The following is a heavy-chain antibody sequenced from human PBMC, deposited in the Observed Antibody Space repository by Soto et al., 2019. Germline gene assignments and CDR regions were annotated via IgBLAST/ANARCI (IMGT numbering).Heavy chain of an antibody. J-gene: IGHJ4*02. CDR3: ARVAPQSSHFDY. CDR1: GYIFTTYG. CDR2: ISPYNGNT. D-gene: IGHD3-16*02. Sequence: QVQLVQSGAEVKEPGASVKVSCKAPGYIFTTYGISWVRQAPGQGPEWMGWISPYNGNTNYAQKLQGRVTMTTDTSTSTAYMELRSLRSDDTAVYYCARVAPQSSHFDYWGQGTLVTVSS. V-gene: IGHV1-18*01.